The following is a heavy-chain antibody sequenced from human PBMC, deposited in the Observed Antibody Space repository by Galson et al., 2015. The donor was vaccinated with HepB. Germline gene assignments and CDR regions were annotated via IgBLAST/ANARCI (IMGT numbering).Heavy chain of an antibody. CDR3: ARDQVVVINTTSYWYFDL. V-gene: IGHV3-30-3*01. CDR1: GFTFSSYA. CDR2: ISYNGSNK. Sequence: SLRLSCAASGFTFSSYAMHWVRQAPGEGLEWVAVISYNGSNKYYADSVKGRFTISRDNSKNTLYLQMNSLRAEDTAVYYCARDQVVVINTTSYWYFDLWGRGTLVTVSS. J-gene: IGHJ2*01. D-gene: IGHD3-22*01.